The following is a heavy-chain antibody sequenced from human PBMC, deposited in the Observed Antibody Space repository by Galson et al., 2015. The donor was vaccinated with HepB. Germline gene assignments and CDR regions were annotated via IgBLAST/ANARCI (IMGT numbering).Heavy chain of an antibody. CDR1: GFIFKNHA. CDR3: AKESVSGSYLPTYFDS. J-gene: IGHJ4*02. V-gene: IGHV3-23*01. CDR2: ISGSGAFT. D-gene: IGHD1-26*01. Sequence: SLRLSCATSGFIFKNHAMTWVRQAPGKGLEWVSSISGSGAFTYYADSVKGRFTISRDNSKNMVHLQMNSLRAEDTAFYYCAKESVSGSYLPTYFDSWGQGTLVTVSS.